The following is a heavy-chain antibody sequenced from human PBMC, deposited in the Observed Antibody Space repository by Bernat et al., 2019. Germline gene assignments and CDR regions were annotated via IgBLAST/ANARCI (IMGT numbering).Heavy chain of an antibody. Sequence: EVQLVESGGGLVQPGGSLRLSCAASGFTFSNYWMSWVRQAPGKGLEWVANIKQDGSEKAYVDSVKGRFTISRDNAKNSLYLQMDSLRAEDTAVYYCAREGRYSSGDYWGQGTLVTVSS. CDR3: AREGRYSSGDY. D-gene: IGHD6-19*01. CDR2: IKQDGSEK. V-gene: IGHV3-7*04. J-gene: IGHJ4*02. CDR1: GFTFSNYW.